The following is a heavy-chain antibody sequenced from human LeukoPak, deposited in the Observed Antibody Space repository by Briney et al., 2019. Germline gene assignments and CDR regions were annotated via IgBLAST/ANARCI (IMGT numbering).Heavy chain of an antibody. CDR2: ISYDGSSK. CDR1: GLTFSSYG. D-gene: IGHD1-1*01. V-gene: IGHV3-30*03. Sequence: RPEGSLRLSCAASGLTFSSYGMHWVRQAPGKGLEWVAVISYDGSSKYYADSVKGRFTISRDNSKNTLYLQMNSLRAEDTAVYYCARPKNGDFDYWGQGTLVTVSS. J-gene: IGHJ4*02. CDR3: ARPKNGDFDY.